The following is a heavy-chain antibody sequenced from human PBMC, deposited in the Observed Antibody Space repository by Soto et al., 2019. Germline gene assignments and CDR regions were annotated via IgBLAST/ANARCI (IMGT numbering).Heavy chain of an antibody. Sequence: ASVKVSCKASGYTFTNYGFTWVRQAPGQGLEWLGWISTYNGNTKYAQKVQGRLTMTTDTSTSTANMELTSLRSDDTALYYCARTTVTASYYYTDVWGKGSTVTVSS. D-gene: IGHD4-17*01. J-gene: IGHJ6*03. CDR3: ARTTVTASYYYTDV. V-gene: IGHV1-18*01. CDR1: GYTFTNYG. CDR2: ISTYNGNT.